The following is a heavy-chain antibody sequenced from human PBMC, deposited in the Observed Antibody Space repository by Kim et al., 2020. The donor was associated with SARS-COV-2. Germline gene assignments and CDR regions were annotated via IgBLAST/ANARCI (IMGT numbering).Heavy chain of an antibody. CDR2: INTNTGNP. V-gene: IGHV7-4-1*02. D-gene: IGHD3-3*01. CDR3: AREGTNSDDPYYDFWSGYLGNWFDP. J-gene: IGHJ5*02. Sequence: ASVKVSCKASGYTFTSYAMNWVRQAPGQGLEWMGWINTNTGNPTYAQGFTGRFVFSLDTSVSTAYLQISSLKAEDTAVYYCAREGTNSDDPYYDFWSGYLGNWFDPWGQGTLVTVSS. CDR1: GYTFTSYA.